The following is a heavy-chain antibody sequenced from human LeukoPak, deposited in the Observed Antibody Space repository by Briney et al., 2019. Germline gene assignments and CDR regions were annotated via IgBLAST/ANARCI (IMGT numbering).Heavy chain of an antibody. CDR2: ISGSGDST. Sequence: GGSLRLSCAASGFTFSSYSMNWVRQAPGKGLEWVSTISGSGDSTYYADSVKGRFTISRDNSKNTLYLQMNSLRAEDTAVYYCAKDRSDVAVRPRFDPWGQGTLVTVSS. J-gene: IGHJ5*02. D-gene: IGHD6-6*01. V-gene: IGHV3-23*01. CDR1: GFTFSSYS. CDR3: AKDRSDVAVRPRFDP.